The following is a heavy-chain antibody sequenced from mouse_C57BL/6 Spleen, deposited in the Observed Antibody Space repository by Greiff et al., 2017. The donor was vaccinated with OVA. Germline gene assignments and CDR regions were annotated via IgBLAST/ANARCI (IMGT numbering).Heavy chain of an antibody. CDR1: GYAFSSSW. CDR3: ARGAMVTRGDY. V-gene: IGHV1-82*01. CDR2: IYPGDGDT. J-gene: IGHJ2*01. D-gene: IGHD2-2*01. Sequence: VQLQQSGPELVKPGASVKISCKASGYAFSSSWMNWVKQRPGKGLEWIGRIYPGDGDTNYNGKFKGKATLTADKSSSTAYMQLSSLTSEDSAVYFCARGAMVTRGDYGGQGTTLTVAS.